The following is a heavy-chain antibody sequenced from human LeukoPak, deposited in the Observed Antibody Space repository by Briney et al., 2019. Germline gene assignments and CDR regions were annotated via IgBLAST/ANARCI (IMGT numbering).Heavy chain of an antibody. Sequence: GGSLRLSCADSGFTFDDYAMHGGRQAPGKGVEWVSLINWYGVITYYADSVKPRFTLSRDNSKNSLYLQMNSLRTEDTALYYCAKDAVAGTADYWGQGTLVTVSS. J-gene: IGHJ4*02. CDR2: INWYGVIT. V-gene: IGHV3-43*02. CDR3: AKDAVAGTADY. D-gene: IGHD6-19*01. CDR1: GFTFDDYA.